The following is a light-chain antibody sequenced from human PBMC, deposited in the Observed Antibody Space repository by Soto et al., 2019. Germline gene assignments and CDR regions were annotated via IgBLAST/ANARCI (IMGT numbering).Light chain of an antibody. V-gene: IGKV3-20*01. CDR1: QTVSSSS. CDR3: QQYDSSPRT. CDR2: GAS. J-gene: IGKJ1*01. Sequence: DIVLTQSPGTLSLSPGERATLSCRASQTVSSSSLAWYQQKPGQAPRLLIFGASTRAAGFPDRFSGSGSGTDFTLTINRLEPEDFAVYYCQQYDSSPRTFGQGTKVDI.